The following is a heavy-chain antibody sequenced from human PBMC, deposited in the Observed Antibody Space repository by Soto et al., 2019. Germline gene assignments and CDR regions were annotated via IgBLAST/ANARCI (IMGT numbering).Heavy chain of an antibody. CDR1: GDSISTYY. Sequence: QVQLQESGPGLVRPPETLSLTCTFSGDSISTYYWTGIGQPPGKGLEGIGYIYYSGSTNYNPSLESRVTISVDTSRNQFSLKLTSVTAADTAVYYCARGPLKYSSGWYGYWGQGTLVTVSS. CDR3: ARGPLKYSSGWYGY. D-gene: IGHD6-19*01. CDR2: IYYSGST. V-gene: IGHV4-59*01. J-gene: IGHJ4*02.